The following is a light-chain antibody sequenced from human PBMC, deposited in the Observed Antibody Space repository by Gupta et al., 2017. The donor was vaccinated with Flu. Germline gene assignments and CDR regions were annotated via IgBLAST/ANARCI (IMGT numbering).Light chain of an antibody. CDR1: SSDLGHYNY. V-gene: IGLV2-14*01. J-gene: IGLJ3*02. CDR2: EVT. Sequence: SALTQPASVSGSLRQSITISCTVASSDLGHYNYVSWYHQTAGTAPNLIVYEVTKRPSGVSSRFSGSKSGNTASLTIAELQDEDEDDYFVIADTSRHTWVFGGGTKVTVL. CDR3: IADTSRHTWV.